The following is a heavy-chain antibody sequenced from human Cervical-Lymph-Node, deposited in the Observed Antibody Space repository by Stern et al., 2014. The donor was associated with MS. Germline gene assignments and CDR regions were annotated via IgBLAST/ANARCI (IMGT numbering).Heavy chain of an antibody. D-gene: IGHD6-13*01. Sequence: QDQLVQSGAEVKKPGASVEVSCKVSGYTLTELSMHWVRQAPGKGLEWMGGFDPEDGETIYAQKFQGRVTMTEDTSTDTAYMELSSLRSEDTAVYYCATDGSDSSSWPFDLWGRGTLVTVSS. CDR2: FDPEDGET. V-gene: IGHV1-24*01. CDR1: GYTLTELS. J-gene: IGHJ2*01. CDR3: ATDGSDSSSWPFDL.